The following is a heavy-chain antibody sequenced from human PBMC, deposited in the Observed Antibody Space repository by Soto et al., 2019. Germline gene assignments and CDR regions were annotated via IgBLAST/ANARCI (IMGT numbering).Heavy chain of an antibody. V-gene: IGHV4-4*02. J-gene: IGHJ6*02. Sequence: SETLSLTCAVSSGSITSSNWWSWVRQPPGKGLEWIGEIFHNGNTYYNPSLKSRVTISVDTSKNQFSVNLRSVTAADTAVYYCARRTGGMDVWGQGTTVTVSS. CDR1: SGSITSSNW. CDR3: ARRTGGMDV. D-gene: IGHD2-8*02. CDR2: IFHNGNT.